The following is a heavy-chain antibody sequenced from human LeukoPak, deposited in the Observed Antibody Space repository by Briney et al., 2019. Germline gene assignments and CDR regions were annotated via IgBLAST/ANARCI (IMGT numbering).Heavy chain of an antibody. CDR2: ISYSGST. J-gene: IGHJ4*02. D-gene: IGHD1-20*01. V-gene: IGHV4-39*01. CDR3: ARRITGTTSDSFDY. Sequence: SETLSLTCTVSGGSISSYYWSWIRQPPGKGLEWIGSISYSGSTYYNPSLKSRVTISVDTSKNQFSLMLSSVTAADTAVYYCARRITGTTSDSFDYWGQGTLVTVSS. CDR1: GGSISSYY.